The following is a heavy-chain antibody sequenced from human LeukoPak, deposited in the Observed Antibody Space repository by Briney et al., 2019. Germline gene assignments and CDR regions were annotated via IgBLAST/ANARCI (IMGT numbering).Heavy chain of an antibody. CDR1: GGSFSGYY. V-gene: IGHV4-34*01. D-gene: IGHD4-23*01. CDR2: INHSGST. J-gene: IGHJ4*02. CDR3: ARGPHAVMVPPGVDY. Sequence: SETLSLTCAVYGGSFSGYYWSWIRQPPGKGLEWIGEINHSGSTNYNPSLKRRVTISVDTSKNQFSLKLSSVTAADTAVYYCARGPHAVMVPPGVDYWGQGTLVTVSS.